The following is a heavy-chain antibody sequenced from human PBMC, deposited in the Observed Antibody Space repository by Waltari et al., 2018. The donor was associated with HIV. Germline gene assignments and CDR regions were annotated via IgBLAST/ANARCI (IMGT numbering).Heavy chain of an antibody. CDR1: GYSFTSYW. D-gene: IGHD3-22*01. CDR2: IYPGDADT. J-gene: IGHJ4*02. CDR3: ARRRRYYDSSGYHYYFDY. V-gene: IGHV5-51*01. Sequence: EVQLVQSGAEVKKPGESLKISCKGSGYSFTSYWIGWVRQMPGKGLEWMGIIYPGDADTRYSPSFQGQVTISADKSISTAYLQWSSLKASDTAMYYCARRRRYYDSSGYHYYFDYWGQGTLVTVSS.